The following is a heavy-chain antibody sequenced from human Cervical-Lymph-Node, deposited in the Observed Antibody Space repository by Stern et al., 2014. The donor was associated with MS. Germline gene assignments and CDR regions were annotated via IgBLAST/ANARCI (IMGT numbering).Heavy chain of an antibody. Sequence: QVQLQQSGPGLVKPSETLSLTCTVSGGSVSSGSYYWSWIRQPPGKGLAWMGYIYYSGRNNYNPSIKSRVTTSEDTSNTPYCLQMISLAAADTAVYYCAIDSSGYYLHFDYWGQGTLVTVSS. V-gene: IGHV4-61*01. D-gene: IGHD3-22*01. CDR1: GGSVSSGSYY. CDR2: IYYSGRN. J-gene: IGHJ4*02. CDR3: AIDSSGYYLHFDY.